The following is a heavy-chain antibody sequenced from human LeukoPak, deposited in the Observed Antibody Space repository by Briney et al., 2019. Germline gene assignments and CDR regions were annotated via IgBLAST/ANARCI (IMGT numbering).Heavy chain of an antibody. CDR3: ARGEYGSGSYHIDY. V-gene: IGHV3-21*01. CDR1: GFTFSSYS. Sequence: GGSLRLSCAASGFTFSSYSMNWVRQAPGKGLEWVSFISGTSSYIYYTDSVKGRFTISRDNAKNSLYLQMNSLRAEDTAVYYCARGEYGSGSYHIDYWGQGTLVTVSS. CDR2: ISGTSSYI. D-gene: IGHD3-10*01. J-gene: IGHJ4*02.